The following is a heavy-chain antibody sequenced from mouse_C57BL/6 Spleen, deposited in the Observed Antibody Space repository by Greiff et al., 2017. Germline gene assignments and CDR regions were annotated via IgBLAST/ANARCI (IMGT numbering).Heavy chain of an antibody. J-gene: IGHJ4*01. CDR3: AINWDEGYAMDY. D-gene: IGHD4-1*01. V-gene: IGHV1-55*01. Sequence: VQLQQPGAELVKPGASVKLSCKASGYTFTSYWMTWVKQRPGQGLEWIGDIYPGSGSTNYNEKFKSKATLTVDTSSSTAYMQLSSLKSEDSAVYYCAINWDEGYAMDYWGQGTTVTVSS. CDR1: GYTFTSYW. CDR2: IYPGSGST.